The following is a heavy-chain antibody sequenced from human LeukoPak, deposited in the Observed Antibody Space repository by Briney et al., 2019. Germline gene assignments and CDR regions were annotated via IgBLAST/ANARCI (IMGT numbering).Heavy chain of an antibody. Sequence: PSGTLSLTCAVSGGSISSSNWWSWVRQPPGKGLEWIGEIYHSGGTNYNPSLKSRVTISVDKSKNQFSLKLSSVTAADTAVYYCATITMVRGDTYENDYWGQGTLVTVSS. D-gene: IGHD3-10*01. CDR2: IYHSGGT. J-gene: IGHJ4*02. CDR1: GGSISSSNW. V-gene: IGHV4-4*02. CDR3: ATITMVRGDTYENDY.